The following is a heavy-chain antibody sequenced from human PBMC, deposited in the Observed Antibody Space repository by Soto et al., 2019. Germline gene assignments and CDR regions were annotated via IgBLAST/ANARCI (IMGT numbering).Heavy chain of an antibody. CDR1: GYTFTSYY. CDR2: INPSGGST. Sequence: QVQLVQSGAEVKKPGASVKVSCKASGYTFTSYYMHWVRQAPGQGLEWMGIINPSGGSTSYAQKFQGRVTMTRDTSTSTVYMELSSLRSEDTAVYYCARWYYDSSGYATDMSFDIWGQGTMVTVSS. J-gene: IGHJ3*02. CDR3: ARWYYDSSGYATDMSFDI. V-gene: IGHV1-46*01. D-gene: IGHD3-22*01.